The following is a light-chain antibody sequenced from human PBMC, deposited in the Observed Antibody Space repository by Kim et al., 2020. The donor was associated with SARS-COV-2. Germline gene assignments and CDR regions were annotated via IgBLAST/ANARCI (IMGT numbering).Light chain of an antibody. CDR2: KAS. CDR1: QKSSTN. CDR3: QQYSNYSPLT. V-gene: IGKV1-5*03. J-gene: IGKJ4*01. Sequence: AAGGRVTITCRASQKSSTNLAWYRQQPGKSPTLLIYKASSLESGVPSRCCGSGSGTEFTLIISSLQPDDFATYYCQQYSNYSPLTFGGGTQVDIK.